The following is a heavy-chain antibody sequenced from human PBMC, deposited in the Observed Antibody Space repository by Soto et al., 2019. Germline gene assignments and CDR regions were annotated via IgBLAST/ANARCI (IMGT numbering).Heavy chain of an antibody. V-gene: IGHV3-30*03. CDR3: ATSKSGVGTFQLQSFFDF. Sequence: QGQLVESGGGVVQPGTSLRLSCSASGFTFSNYGMHWVRQPPGKGLEWVAVVSYDGANEAYADSVKGRFTVSRDNSKNTVFLQMDSLRVEDTAVYFCATSKSGVGTFQLQSFFDFWGQGALVAVSS. D-gene: IGHD1-1*01. CDR1: GFTFSNYG. CDR2: VSYDGANE. J-gene: IGHJ4*02.